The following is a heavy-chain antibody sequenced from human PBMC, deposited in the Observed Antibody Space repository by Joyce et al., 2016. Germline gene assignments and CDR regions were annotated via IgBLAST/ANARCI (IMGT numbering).Heavy chain of an antibody. J-gene: IGHJ4*02. CDR3: ARPGSMSGTYDVVPGRWDY. V-gene: IGHV5-51*03. D-gene: IGHD1-26*01. CDR2: IYPGDSDT. CDR1: GYTFTTYW. Sequence: EVQLVQSGAEVKKPGESLKISCRVSGYTFTTYWIGWVRQMPGKGLEWMAIIYPGDSDTRYSPSFQGKVTISADKSISTAYLQWSSLKASGTAIYYCARPGSMSGTYDVVPGRWDYWGQGTLVTVSS.